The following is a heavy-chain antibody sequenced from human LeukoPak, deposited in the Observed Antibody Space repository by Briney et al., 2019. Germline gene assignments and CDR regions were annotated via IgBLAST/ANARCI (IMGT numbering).Heavy chain of an antibody. CDR3: AGILEMAIYAFDI. D-gene: IGHD5-24*01. J-gene: IGHJ3*02. CDR1: GYTFTGYY. Sequence: GASVKVSCRASGYTFTGYYMHWVRQAPGQGLEWMGWINPNSGGTNYAQKFQGRVTVTRDTSISTAYMELSRLRSDDTAVYYCAGILEMAIYAFDIWGQGTMVTVSS. V-gene: IGHV1-2*02. CDR2: INPNSGGT.